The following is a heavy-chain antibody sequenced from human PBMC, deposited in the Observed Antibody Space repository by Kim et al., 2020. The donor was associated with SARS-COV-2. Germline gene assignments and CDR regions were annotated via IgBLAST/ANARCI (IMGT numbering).Heavy chain of an antibody. CDR2: IYSGGST. J-gene: IGHJ6*01. D-gene: IGHD3-10*01. CDR3: SRAVKIIIVFDHYGVDV. Sequence: GGSLRLSCAASGFTVSSNYMSWVRQAPGKGLEWVSVIYSGGSTYYADSVKGRFSISSDNSKNTLYFQMNSLIGADTAAYYCSRAVKIIIVFDHYGVDVGG. V-gene: IGHV3-53*01. CDR1: GFTVSSNY.